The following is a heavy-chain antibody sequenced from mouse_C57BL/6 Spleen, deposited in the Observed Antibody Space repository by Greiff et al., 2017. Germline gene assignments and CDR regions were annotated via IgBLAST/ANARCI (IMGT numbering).Heavy chain of an antibody. CDR3: ARHNGAWFAY. Sequence: EVQLVESGGGLVKPGGSLKLSCAASGFTFSSYTMSWVRQTPEKRLEWVATISGGGGNTYYPDSVKGRFTISRDNAKNTLYLQMSSLRSEDTALYYCARHNGAWFAYWGQGTLVTVSA. CDR2: ISGGGGNT. V-gene: IGHV5-9*01. J-gene: IGHJ3*01. CDR1: GFTFSSYT.